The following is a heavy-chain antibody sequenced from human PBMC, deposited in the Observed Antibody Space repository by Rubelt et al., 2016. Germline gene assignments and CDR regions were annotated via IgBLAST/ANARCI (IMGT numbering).Heavy chain of an antibody. D-gene: IGHD3-3*01. CDR1: GYTFTSYY. V-gene: IGHV1-46*01. Sequence: VQLVQSGAEMKKPGASVKVSCKASGYTFTSYYMHWVRQAPGQGLEWMGIINTSGGRASYAQQFQGRVTMTRDTSTSTVYMELSSLRSEDTAVYYCARGGDLALDYWGQGTLVTVSS. CDR3: ARGGDLALDY. CDR2: INTSGGRA. J-gene: IGHJ4*02.